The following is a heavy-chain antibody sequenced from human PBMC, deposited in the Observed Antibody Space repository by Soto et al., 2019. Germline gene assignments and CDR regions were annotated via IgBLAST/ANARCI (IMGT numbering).Heavy chain of an antibody. CDR1: GITYNTYA. CDR3: ARAISGYVT. J-gene: IGHJ4*02. Sequence: VQLVQTGAEIKKPGASVMLSCKALGITYNTYAIHWVRQAPGQGLEWMGWINAGNGDTRYSQIFEGRVTLARDTSANTVYMDLGNLKSEDTGIYYFARAISGYVTWGQGTLVTVSS. V-gene: IGHV1-3*01. CDR2: INAGNGDT. D-gene: IGHD5-12*01.